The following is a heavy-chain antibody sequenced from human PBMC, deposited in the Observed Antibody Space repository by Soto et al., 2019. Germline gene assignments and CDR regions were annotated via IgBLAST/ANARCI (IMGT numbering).Heavy chain of an antibody. CDR2: IYPDDSDV. CDR1: QDIFTSNW. V-gene: IGHV5-51*01. J-gene: IGHJ4*02. D-gene: IGHD3-3*01. Sequence: LKISCQGSQDIFTSNWIGWLRQMPGKGLEWMGVIYPDDSDVKYNPSFQGQVTISVDKSISTAYFQWSRLRDSDTAMYFCARHGVSFGPFDYWGQGTPVTVSS. CDR3: ARHGVSFGPFDY.